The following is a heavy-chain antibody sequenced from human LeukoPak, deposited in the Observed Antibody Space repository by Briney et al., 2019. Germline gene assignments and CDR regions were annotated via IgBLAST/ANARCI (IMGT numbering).Heavy chain of an antibody. CDR1: RYTLTELS. V-gene: IGHV1-24*01. CDR3: ATASGYPYDAFDI. Sequence: ASVKVPCKVSRYTLTELSMHWVRQAPGKGLEWMGGFDPEDGETIYAQKFQGRVTMTEDTSTDTAYMELSSLRSEDTAVYYCATASGYPYDAFDIWGQGTMVTVSS. CDR2: FDPEDGET. J-gene: IGHJ3*02. D-gene: IGHD3-16*02.